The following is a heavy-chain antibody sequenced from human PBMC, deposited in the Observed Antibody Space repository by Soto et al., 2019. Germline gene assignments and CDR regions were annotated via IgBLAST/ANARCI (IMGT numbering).Heavy chain of an antibody. CDR3: AKDRGYSATFYFDY. Sequence: ASVKVSCKVSGYTLTELSMHWVRQAPGKGLEWMGGFDPEDGETIYAQKFQDRVTMTEDTSTDTAYMELSSLRSEDTAVYYCAKDRGYSATFYFDYWGQGTLVTVSS. J-gene: IGHJ4*02. CDR1: GYTLTELS. D-gene: IGHD6-13*01. CDR2: FDPEDGET. V-gene: IGHV1-24*01.